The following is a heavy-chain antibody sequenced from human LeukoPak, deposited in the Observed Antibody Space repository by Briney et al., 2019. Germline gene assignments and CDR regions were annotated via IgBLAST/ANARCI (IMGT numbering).Heavy chain of an antibody. J-gene: IGHJ6*03. Sequence: GGSLRLSCAASGFTFDDYGMSWVRQAPGKGLEWVSFIRSKDYGGITEYAASVKGRFTISRDDSKSIAYLQVNSLKTEDTAMYYCTRMLKDSSGFYPHYHYYYYMDVWGKGTTVTVSS. CDR1: GFTFDDYG. CDR3: TRMLKDSSGFYPHYHYYYYMDV. V-gene: IGHV3-49*04. CDR2: IRSKDYGGIT. D-gene: IGHD3-22*01.